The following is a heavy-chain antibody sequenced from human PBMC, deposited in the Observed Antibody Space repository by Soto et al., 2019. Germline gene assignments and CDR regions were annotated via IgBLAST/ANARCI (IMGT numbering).Heavy chain of an antibody. J-gene: IGHJ6*03. CDR2: VYYSGNT. Sequence: QVQLQESGPGLVKPSETLSLTCTVSGGSISPYYWSWLRQPPGRVLEWIRYVYYSGNTNYNPSLDSRDTISVDTSRNRFSLNLTPATAANTAVYYCARKGAAASYAHYYLDVWGRGTAVTVSS. V-gene: IGHV4-59*01. CDR3: ARKGAAASYAHYYLDV. D-gene: IGHD6-13*01. CDR1: GGSISPYY.